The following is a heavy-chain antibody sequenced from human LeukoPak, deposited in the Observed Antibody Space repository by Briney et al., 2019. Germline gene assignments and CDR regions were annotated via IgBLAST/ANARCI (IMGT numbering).Heavy chain of an antibody. J-gene: IGHJ4*02. CDR2: IWYDGSNK. D-gene: IGHD3-9*01. V-gene: IGHV3-33*06. Sequence: GGSLRLSCAASGFTFSTYGMHWVRQAPGKGLEWVAVIWYDGSNKYYADSVEGRFTISRDNSKNTLYLQMNSLGAEDTAVYYCAKWGDYDGLTGYDSDCWGQGTLVTVSS. CDR1: GFTFSTYG. CDR3: AKWGDYDGLTGYDSDC.